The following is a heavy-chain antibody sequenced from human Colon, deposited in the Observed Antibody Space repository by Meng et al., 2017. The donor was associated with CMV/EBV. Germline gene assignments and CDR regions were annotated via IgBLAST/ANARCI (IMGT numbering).Heavy chain of an antibody. CDR2: IYWDDDK. Sequence: HMSWNGHGPARGKPTTTLTVTCTFSGFSLTTRGVGVGWIRQPPGKTLEGLALIYWDDDKRYSPSLKNRLTITKDTSKKQVVLTMTNMDPGYTGTYYCAHRGDGYYVFDFWGQGALVTVSS. D-gene: IGHD4-17*01. J-gene: IGHJ4*02. V-gene: IGHV2-5*02. CDR1: GFSLTTRGVG. CDR3: AHRGDGYYVFDF.